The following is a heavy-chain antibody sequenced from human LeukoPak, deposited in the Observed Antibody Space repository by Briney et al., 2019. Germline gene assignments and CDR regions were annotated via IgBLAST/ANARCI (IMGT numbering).Heavy chain of an antibody. CDR3: ARDRRRASFDYGGNPAGY. Sequence: ASVKVSCKASGYTFTGYYMHWVRQAPGQGLEWMGVINPSGGSTSYAQKFQGRVTMTRDTSTSTVYMELSSLRSEDTAVYYCARDRRRASFDYGGNPAGYWGQGTLVTVSS. CDR2: INPSGGST. CDR1: GYTFTGYY. D-gene: IGHD4-23*01. J-gene: IGHJ4*02. V-gene: IGHV1-46*01.